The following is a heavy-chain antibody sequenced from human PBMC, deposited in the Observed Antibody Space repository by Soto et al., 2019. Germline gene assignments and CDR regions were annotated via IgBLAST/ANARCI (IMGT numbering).Heavy chain of an antibody. V-gene: IGHV3-23*01. CDR1: GFTFSSYA. Sequence: GGSLRLSCAASGFTFSSYAMSWVRQAPGKGLEWVSAISGSGGSTYYADSVKGRFTISRDNSKNTLYLQMNSLRAEDTAVDYCANDGARTAAADYSQGFEVWGQGTTVTVSS. D-gene: IGHD6-13*01. CDR2: ISGSGGST. J-gene: IGHJ6*02. CDR3: ANDGARTAAADYSQGFEV.